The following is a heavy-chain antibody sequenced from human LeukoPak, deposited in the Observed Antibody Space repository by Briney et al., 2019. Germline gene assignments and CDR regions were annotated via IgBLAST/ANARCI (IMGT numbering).Heavy chain of an antibody. Sequence: GGSLRLSCAASGSTFTTYWMHWVRQAPGKGLVWVSHINSDGSITSYADSVKGRFTISRDNAKNTLYLQMNSLRAEDTAVYYCARDAVDTANAVWGQGTTVTVSS. J-gene: IGHJ6*02. V-gene: IGHV3-74*01. D-gene: IGHD5-18*01. CDR2: INSDGSIT. CDR1: GSTFTTYW. CDR3: ARDAVDTANAV.